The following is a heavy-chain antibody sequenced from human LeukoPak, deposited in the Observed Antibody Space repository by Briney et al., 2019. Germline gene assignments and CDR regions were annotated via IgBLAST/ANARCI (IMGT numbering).Heavy chain of an antibody. CDR2: IRYDGSNK. CDR1: GFTFSSYG. J-gene: IGHJ5*02. D-gene: IGHD3-10*01. Sequence: PGGSLRLSCAASGFTFSSYGMHWVRQAPGKGLEWVAFIRYDGSNKYYTDSVKGRFTISRDNSKNTLYLQMNSLRAEDTAVYYCAKVFTMVRGWNWFDPWGQGTLVTVSS. V-gene: IGHV3-30*02. CDR3: AKVFTMVRGWNWFDP.